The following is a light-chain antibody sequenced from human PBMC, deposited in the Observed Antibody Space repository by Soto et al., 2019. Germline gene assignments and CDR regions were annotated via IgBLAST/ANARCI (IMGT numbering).Light chain of an antibody. J-gene: IGLJ1*01. Sequence: QSVLTQPASVSGSPGQSITISCTGSVSDVGSFGPVSWYQQHPGQVPKLIIYEGSRRPSGVSSRFSGSKSGNTASLTISGLQAEDEADYYCGTWDSSLSVHVFGTGTKVTVL. CDR1: VSDVGSFGP. CDR3: GTWDSSLSVHV. V-gene: IGLV2-23*01. CDR2: EGS.